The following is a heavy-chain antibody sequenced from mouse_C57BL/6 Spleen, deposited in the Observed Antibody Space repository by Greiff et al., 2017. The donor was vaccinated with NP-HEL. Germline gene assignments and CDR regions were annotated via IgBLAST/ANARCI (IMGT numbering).Heavy chain of an antibody. CDR2: IYPGDGDT. V-gene: IGHV1-80*01. D-gene: IGHD2-1*01. CDR3: AREGEWYQFAY. CDR1: GYAFSSYW. J-gene: IGHJ3*01. Sequence: VQLQQSGAELVKPGASVKISCKASGYAFSSYWMNWVKQRPGQGLEWIGQIYPGDGDTNYNGKFKGKATLTADKSSSTAYMQLSSLTSEDSAVDFCAREGEWYQFAYWGQGTLVTVSA.